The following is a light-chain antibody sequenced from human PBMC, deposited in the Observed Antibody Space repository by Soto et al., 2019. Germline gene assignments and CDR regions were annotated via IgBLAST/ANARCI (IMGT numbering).Light chain of an antibody. Sequence: QSALTQPPSASGSPGQSLTISCTGTSSDVGARNYVSWYQQNPGKAPKLMLYDVNKRPSGVPDRFSGSKSGNTASLTVSGLQAEDEADYYCSSYAGGNNWVFGGGTQLTVL. J-gene: IGLJ3*02. CDR2: DVN. CDR1: SSDVGARNY. CDR3: SSYAGGNNWV. V-gene: IGLV2-8*01.